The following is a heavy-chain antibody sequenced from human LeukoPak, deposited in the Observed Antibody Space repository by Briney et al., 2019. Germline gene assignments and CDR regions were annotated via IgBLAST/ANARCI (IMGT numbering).Heavy chain of an antibody. J-gene: IGHJ5*02. CDR3: ARRVITMIVGSSRWFDP. Sequence: PSETLSLTCTVSGYSISSGYYWGWIRQPPGKGLEWIGEINHSGSTNYNPSLKSRVTISVDTSKNQFSLKLSSVTAADTAVYYCARRVITMIVGSSRWFDPWGQGTLVTVSS. CDR1: GYSISSGYY. D-gene: IGHD3-22*01. CDR2: INHSGST. V-gene: IGHV4-38-2*02.